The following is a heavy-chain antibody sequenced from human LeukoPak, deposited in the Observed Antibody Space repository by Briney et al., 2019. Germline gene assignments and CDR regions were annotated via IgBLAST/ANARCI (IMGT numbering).Heavy chain of an antibody. Sequence: GGSLRLSCAASGFTFDDYAMHWVRQAPGKGLEWVSGISWNGGSIGYADSVKGRFTISRDNAKNSLYLQMNSLRAEDTALYYCAKATTSYYYGMDVWGQGTTVTVSS. CDR1: GFTFDDYA. J-gene: IGHJ6*02. D-gene: IGHD1-1*01. V-gene: IGHV3-9*01. CDR2: ISWNGGSI. CDR3: AKATTSYYYGMDV.